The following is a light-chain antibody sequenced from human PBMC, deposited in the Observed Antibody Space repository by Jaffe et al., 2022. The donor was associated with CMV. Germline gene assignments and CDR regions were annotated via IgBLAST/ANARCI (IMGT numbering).Light chain of an antibody. CDR3: QQANSFPQT. CDR1: QDISSW. J-gene: IGKJ5*01. CDR2: TAS. V-gene: IGKV1D-12*01. Sequence: DIQMTQSPSSVSASVGDRVTITCRASQDISSWLAWYQQKPGEAPKLLIYTASSLQSGVPSRFSGSGSGTDFTLTINNLQPEDFATYYCQQANSFPQTFGQGTRLEIK.